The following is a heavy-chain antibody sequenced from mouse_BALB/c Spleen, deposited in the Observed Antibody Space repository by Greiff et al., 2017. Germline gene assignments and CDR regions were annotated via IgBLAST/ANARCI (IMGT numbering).Heavy chain of an antibody. CDR2: INPYNGDT. Sequence: EVQLVESGPELVKPGASVKISCKASGYSFTGYFMNWVMQSHGKSLEWIGRINPYNGDTFYNQKFKGKATLTVDKSSSTAHMELRSLASEDSAVYYCARERPFAYWGQGTLVTVSA. V-gene: IGHV1-20*02. J-gene: IGHJ3*01. CDR1: GYSFTGYF. CDR3: ARERPFAY.